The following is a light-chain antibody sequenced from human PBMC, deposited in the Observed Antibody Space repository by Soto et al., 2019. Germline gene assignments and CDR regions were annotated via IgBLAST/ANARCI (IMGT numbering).Light chain of an antibody. J-gene: IGKJ3*01. Sequence: EIVLTQSPATLSVSPGERATLSCRASQSVFSSLAWFQQKPGQAPRLLIYGAATRATGIPARFSGSGSGTEFTLTISSLQSEDFAVYYCQQYGRSPFTFGPGTKVDIK. CDR3: QQYGRSPFT. V-gene: IGKV3-15*01. CDR2: GAA. CDR1: QSVFSS.